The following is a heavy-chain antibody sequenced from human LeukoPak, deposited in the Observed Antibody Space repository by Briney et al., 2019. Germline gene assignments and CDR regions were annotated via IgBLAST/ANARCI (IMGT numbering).Heavy chain of an antibody. D-gene: IGHD2-21*01. CDR1: GFTFDDYA. CDR2: ISGDGGST. J-gene: IGHJ4*02. Sequence: PGGSPRLSCSASGFTFDDYAMHWVRQAPGKGLEWVSLISGDGGSTYYADSVKGRFTISRGNSKNSLYLQMNSLRTEDTALYYCAKAALRGVVRRKFYFDYWGQGTLVTVSS. CDR3: AKAALRGVVRRKFYFDY. V-gene: IGHV3-43*02.